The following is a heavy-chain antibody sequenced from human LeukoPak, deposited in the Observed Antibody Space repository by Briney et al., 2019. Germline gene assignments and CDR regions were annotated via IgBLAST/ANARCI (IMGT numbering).Heavy chain of an antibody. J-gene: IGHJ4*02. CDR2: INPNSGGT. CDR3: ARDVGTNYFDY. V-gene: IGHV1-2*02. CDR1: GNTFTGYC. D-gene: IGHD1-1*01. Sequence: GASVKVSCKASGNTFTGYCMHWVRQAPGQGLEWMGWINPNSGGTNYAQNFQGRVTMTRDTSISTAYMELSRLRSDDTAVYYCARDVGTNYFDYWGQGTLVTVSS.